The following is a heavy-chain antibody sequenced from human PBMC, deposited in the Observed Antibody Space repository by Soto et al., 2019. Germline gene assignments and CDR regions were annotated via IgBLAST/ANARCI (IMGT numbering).Heavy chain of an antibody. CDR3: ARGVRTVHPPYSFDY. J-gene: IGHJ4*02. CDR2: INHSGST. V-gene: IGHV4-34*01. CDR1: GGSFSGYY. Sequence: SETLSLTCAVYGGSFSGYYWSWIRQPPGKGLEWIGEINHSGSTNYNPSLKSRVTISVDTSKNQFSLKLSSVTAADTAVYYCARGVRTVHPPYSFDYWGQGTLVTVS. D-gene: IGHD3-10*01.